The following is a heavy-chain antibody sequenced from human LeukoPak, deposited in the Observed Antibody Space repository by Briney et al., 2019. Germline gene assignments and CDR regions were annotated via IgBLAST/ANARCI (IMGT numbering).Heavy chain of an antibody. J-gene: IGHJ4*02. CDR3: ARDSGVMVRGVFDY. V-gene: IGHV1-69*06. Sequence: ASVKASCKASGGTFSSYAISWVRQAPGQGLEWMGGIIPIFGTANYAQKFQGRVTITADKSTSTAYMELSSLRSEDTAVYYCARDSGVMVRGVFDYWGQGTLVTVSS. CDR1: GGTFSSYA. CDR2: IIPIFGTA. D-gene: IGHD3-10*01.